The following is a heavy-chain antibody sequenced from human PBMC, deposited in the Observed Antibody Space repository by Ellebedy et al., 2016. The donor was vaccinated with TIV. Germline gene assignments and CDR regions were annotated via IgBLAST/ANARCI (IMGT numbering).Heavy chain of an antibody. CDR1: GFTFSSNW. V-gene: IGHV3-7*01. Sequence: GGSLRLSXAASGFTFSSNWMSWVRQAPGKGLEWVANIKHDGTEKYYVDSVKGRFTISRDNAKNSVYLQTNNLRAEDTAVYYCARALGSGPCYWGQGTLVTVSS. J-gene: IGHJ4*02. D-gene: IGHD6-19*01. CDR2: IKHDGTEK. CDR3: ARALGSGPCY.